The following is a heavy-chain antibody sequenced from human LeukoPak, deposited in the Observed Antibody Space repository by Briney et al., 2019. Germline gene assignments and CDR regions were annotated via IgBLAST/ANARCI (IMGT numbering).Heavy chain of an antibody. CDR3: ARDPMAGTFRAFDI. Sequence: SETLSLTCAVYGGSFSGYYWSWIRQPAGKGLEWIGRIYSRGSTNYNPSLQSRVTMSVDTSKNQISLRLNSVTAADTAVYYCARDPMAGTFRAFDIWGQGTMVTVSS. V-gene: IGHV4-4*07. CDR1: GGSFSGYY. CDR2: IYSRGST. J-gene: IGHJ3*02. D-gene: IGHD6-19*01.